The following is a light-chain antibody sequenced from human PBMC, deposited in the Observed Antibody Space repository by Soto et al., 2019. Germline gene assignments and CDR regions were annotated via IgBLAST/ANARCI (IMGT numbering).Light chain of an antibody. CDR3: LQYHNLWA. V-gene: IGKV3-15*01. Sequence: EIILTHSPASLSVSPGERATLSCRASQSVNNNLAWYQQKPGQAPRLLIYGASTRATGIPGRFRGSGSGTEFTLTISRLEPEDFTVYSCLQYHNLWAFGQGTKVDIK. CDR1: QSVNNN. J-gene: IGKJ1*01. CDR2: GAS.